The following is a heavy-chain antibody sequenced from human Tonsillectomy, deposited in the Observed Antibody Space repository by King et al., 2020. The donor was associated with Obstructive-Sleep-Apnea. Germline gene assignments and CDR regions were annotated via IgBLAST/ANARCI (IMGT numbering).Heavy chain of an antibody. CDR3: ARPRGSSRYYFYGLNV. Sequence: QLVQSGAEVKKPGESLRISCKGSGYSFPNYWITWVRQMPGKGLEWMGRIDPSDSYTNYSPSFQGHVTISADKSIHTAYLQWGSLKASDTAIYYCARPRGSSRYYFYGLNVWGQGTTVTVSS. V-gene: IGHV5-10-1*01. J-gene: IGHJ6*02. D-gene: IGHD6-13*01. CDR1: GYSFPNYW. CDR2: IDPSDSYT.